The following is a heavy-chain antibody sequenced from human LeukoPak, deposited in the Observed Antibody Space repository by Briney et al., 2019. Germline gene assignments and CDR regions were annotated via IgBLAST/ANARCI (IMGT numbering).Heavy chain of an antibody. J-gene: IGHJ4*02. CDR1: GYTFATYY. Sequence: ASVTVSCKASGYTFATYYMHWVRQAPGQGLEWMGVINPSSGSTNYAQNFQGRVTMTRDTSTSTVYMELSSLRSEDTAMYYCAIMSRVDTGKSPLDDWGQGSLVTVSS. D-gene: IGHD5-18*01. V-gene: IGHV1-46*01. CDR2: INPSSGST. CDR3: AIMSRVDTGKSPLDD.